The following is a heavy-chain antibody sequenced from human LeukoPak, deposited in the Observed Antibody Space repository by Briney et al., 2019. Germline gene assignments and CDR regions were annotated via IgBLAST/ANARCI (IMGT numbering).Heavy chain of an antibody. CDR2: IIPIFGTA. V-gene: IGHV1-69*06. CDR1: GGTFSSYA. J-gene: IGHJ5*02. CDR3: ARNIDDYGDYPWFDP. D-gene: IGHD4-17*01. Sequence: ASVKVSCKASGGTFSSYAISWVRQAPGQGLEWMGGIIPIFGTANYAQKFQGRVTITADKSTSTAYMELSSLRSEDTAVYYCARNIDDYGDYPWFDPWGQGTLVTVSS.